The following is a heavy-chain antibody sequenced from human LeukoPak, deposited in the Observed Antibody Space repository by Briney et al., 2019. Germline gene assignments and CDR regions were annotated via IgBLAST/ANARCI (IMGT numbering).Heavy chain of an antibody. V-gene: IGHV1-18*01. D-gene: IGHD2-2*01. CDR2: ISGNNDNP. CDR1: GYTFSNFG. J-gene: IGHJ4*02. CDR3: AGDGTSTDDY. Sequence: GASVKVSCKTSGYTFSNFGINWARQAPGQGLEWMGWISGNNDNPNYGQKFQGRFTVTTDSSTSTAYMELRNLRFDDTAVYYCAGDGTSTDDYWGQGTLVTVSS.